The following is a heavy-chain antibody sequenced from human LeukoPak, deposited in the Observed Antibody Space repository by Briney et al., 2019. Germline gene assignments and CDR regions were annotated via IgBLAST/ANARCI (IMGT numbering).Heavy chain of an antibody. D-gene: IGHD5-24*01. Sequence: ASVKVSCEASGYTFTNFYMHWVRQAPGQGLEWMGIINPSGGSTSYAQQFQGRVTVTRDTSTSTVYMELSSLRSEDTAVYYCALTYVGYTSFDFWGQGTLVTVSS. CDR3: ALTYVGYTSFDF. J-gene: IGHJ4*02. V-gene: IGHV1-46*01. CDR1: GYTFTNFY. CDR2: INPSGGST.